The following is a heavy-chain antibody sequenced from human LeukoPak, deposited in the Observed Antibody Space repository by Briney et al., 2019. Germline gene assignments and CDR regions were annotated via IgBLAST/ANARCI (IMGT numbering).Heavy chain of an antibody. Sequence: GGSLRLSCAASGFTVSSNYMSWVRQAPGKGLEWVSVIYSCGSTYYADSVKGRFTISRDNSKNTLYLQMNSLRAEDTAVYYCASPRGSSTSCYPRYYYMDVWGKGTTVTVSS. CDR2: IYSCGST. D-gene: IGHD2-2*01. J-gene: IGHJ6*03. CDR1: GFTVSSNY. V-gene: IGHV3-66*02. CDR3: ASPRGSSTSCYPRYYYMDV.